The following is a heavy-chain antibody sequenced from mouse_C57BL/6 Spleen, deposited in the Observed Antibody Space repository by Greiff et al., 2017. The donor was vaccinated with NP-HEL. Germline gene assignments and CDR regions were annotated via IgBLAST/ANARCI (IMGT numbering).Heavy chain of an antibody. J-gene: IGHJ4*01. D-gene: IGHD4-1*01. Sequence: VQLVESGPGLVAPSQSLSITCTVSGFSLTSYGVDWVRQSPGKGLEWLGVIWGVGSTNYNSALKSRLSISKDNSKSQVFLKMNSLQTDDTAMYYCASGLGEEAMDYWGQGTSVTVSS. CDR3: ASGLGEEAMDY. V-gene: IGHV2-6*01. CDR1: GFSLTSYG. CDR2: IWGVGST.